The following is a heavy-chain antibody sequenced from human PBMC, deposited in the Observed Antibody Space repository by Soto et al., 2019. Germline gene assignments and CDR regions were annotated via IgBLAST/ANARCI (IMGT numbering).Heavy chain of an antibody. CDR3: AKTVTTVLSDVY. V-gene: IGHV3-23*01. J-gene: IGHJ4*02. CDR2: ISGSGGTT. CDR1: GFTFSSYA. D-gene: IGHD4-17*01. Sequence: GGSLRLSCAASGFTFSSYAMSWVRQAPGKGLEWVSAISGSGGTTYYADSVKGRFAISRDNFKNTLYLHMNSLRAEDTAVYYCAKTVTTVLSDVYWGQGTLVTVSS.